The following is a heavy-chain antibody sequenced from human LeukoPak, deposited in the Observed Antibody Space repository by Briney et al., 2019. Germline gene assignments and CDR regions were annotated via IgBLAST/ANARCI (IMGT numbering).Heavy chain of an antibody. CDR2: IQYDGSNE. V-gene: IGHV3-30*02. J-gene: IGHJ4*02. D-gene: IGHD6-13*01. CDR1: GFTFSYFA. Sequence: GGSLRLSCTASGFTFSYFAMHWVRQAPGKGLEWVSFIQYDGSNEYYADSVKGRFTISRDNSKNILYLHMNSLRAEDTAVYYCTNLPGRRSGIPFDYWGQGTLVTVSS. CDR3: TNLPGRRSGIPFDY.